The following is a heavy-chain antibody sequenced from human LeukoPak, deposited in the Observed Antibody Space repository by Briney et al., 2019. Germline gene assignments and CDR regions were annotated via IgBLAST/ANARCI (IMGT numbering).Heavy chain of an antibody. CDR3: GVGATPDAFDI. CDR1: GGTFSSYA. D-gene: IGHD1-26*01. Sequence: SVKVSCKAPGGTFSSYAISWVRQAPGQGLEWMGGIIPIFGTANYAQQFQGRATITADESTSTAYMELSSLRSEDTAVYYCGVGATPDAFDIWGQGTMVTVSS. J-gene: IGHJ3*02. V-gene: IGHV1-69*13. CDR2: IIPIFGTA.